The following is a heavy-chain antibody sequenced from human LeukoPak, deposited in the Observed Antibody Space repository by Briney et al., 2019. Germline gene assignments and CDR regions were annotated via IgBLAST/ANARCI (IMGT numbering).Heavy chain of an antibody. CDR2: IYYSGST. V-gene: IGHV4-59*01. CDR3: ARSGLVIAFEAFDI. J-gene: IGHJ3*02. Sequence: PSETLSLTCTVSGGSIGSYYWSWIRQPPGKGLEWIGYIYYSGSTNYNPSLKSRVTISVDTSKNQFSLKLSSVTAADTAVYYCARSGLVIAFEAFDIWGQGTMVTVSS. D-gene: IGHD2-21*01. CDR1: GGSIGSYY.